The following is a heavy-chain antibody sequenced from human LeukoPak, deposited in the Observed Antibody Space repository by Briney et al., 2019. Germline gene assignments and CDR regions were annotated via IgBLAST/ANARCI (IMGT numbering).Heavy chain of an antibody. J-gene: IGHJ6*03. CDR2: ITSGSSYI. CDR3: ARDPYSGNYGAYYYYYMDV. Sequence: PGKSLRLSCAASGFTFSSYSMNWVRQAPGQRLEWVSSITSGSSYIYYADSVKGRFTISRDNAKSSLYLQMDSLRAEDTAVYYCARDPYSGNYGAYYYYYMDVWGKGTTVTISS. CDR1: GFTFSSYS. V-gene: IGHV3-21*01. D-gene: IGHD1-26*01.